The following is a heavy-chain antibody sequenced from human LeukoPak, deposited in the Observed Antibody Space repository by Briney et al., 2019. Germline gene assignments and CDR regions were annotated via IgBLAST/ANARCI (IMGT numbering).Heavy chain of an antibody. J-gene: IGHJ3*02. CDR3: ARDPIVGAPGAFDI. CDR1: GGSISSSSYY. Sequence: SETLSLTCTVSGGSISSSSYYWGWIRQPPGKGLEWIGSIYYSGSTYYNPSLKSRVTISVDTSKNQFSLKLSSVTAADTAVYYCARDPIVGAPGAFDIWGQGTMVTVSS. V-gene: IGHV4-39*07. D-gene: IGHD1-26*01. CDR2: IYYSGST.